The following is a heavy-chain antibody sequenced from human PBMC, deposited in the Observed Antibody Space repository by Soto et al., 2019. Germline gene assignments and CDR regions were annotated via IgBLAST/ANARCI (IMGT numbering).Heavy chain of an antibody. CDR1: GGTFSSYA. CDR3: ASRITMIVVPASDAFDI. J-gene: IGHJ3*02. D-gene: IGHD3-22*01. Sequence: SVKVSCKASGGTFSSYAISWVRQAPGQGLEWMGGIIPIFGTANYAQKFQGRVTITADESTSTSYMELSSLRSEDTAVYYCASRITMIVVPASDAFDIWGQGTMVTVSS. CDR2: IIPIFGTA. V-gene: IGHV1-69*13.